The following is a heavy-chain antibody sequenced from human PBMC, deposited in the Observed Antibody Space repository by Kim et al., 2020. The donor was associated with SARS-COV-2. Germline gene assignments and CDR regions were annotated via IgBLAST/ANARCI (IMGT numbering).Heavy chain of an antibody. CDR2: INHSGST. V-gene: IGHV4-34*01. CDR3: ARGWDRYSYGPPPKTHAFDI. CDR1: GGSFSGYY. J-gene: IGHJ3*02. D-gene: IGHD5-18*01. Sequence: SETLSLTCAVYGGSFSGYYWSWIRQPPGKGLEWIGEINHSGSTNYNPSLKSRVTISVDTSKNQFSLKLSSVTAADTAVYYCARGWDRYSYGPPPKTHAFDIWGQGTMVTVSS.